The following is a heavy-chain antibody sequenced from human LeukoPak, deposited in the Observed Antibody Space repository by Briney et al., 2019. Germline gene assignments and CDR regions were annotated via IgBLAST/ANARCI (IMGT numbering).Heavy chain of an antibody. Sequence: PSETLSLTCTVSGGSISSSSYYWGWIRQPPGKGLEWIGSIYYSGSTYYNPSLKSRVTISIDTSKNQFSLKLSSVTAADTAVYYCARSWSSIVRCDYWGQGTLVTVSS. CDR1: GGSISSSSYY. V-gene: IGHV4-39*07. J-gene: IGHJ4*02. CDR2: IYYSGST. CDR3: ARSWSSIVRCDY. D-gene: IGHD1-26*01.